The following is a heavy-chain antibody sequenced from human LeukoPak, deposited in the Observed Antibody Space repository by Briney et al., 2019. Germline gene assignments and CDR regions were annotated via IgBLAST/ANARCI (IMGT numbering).Heavy chain of an antibody. CDR1: GGTFSSYA. Sequence: SVKVSCKASGGTFSSYAISWVRQAPGQGLEWVGGIIHIFGTANYAQKFKGRVTITTDEPTSTAYMELSSLRYEDTAVYYCARSGRPYYEKQFDYWGQGTLVTVSS. CDR2: IIHIFGTA. D-gene: IGHD3-3*01. V-gene: IGHV1-69*05. CDR3: ARSGRPYYEKQFDY. J-gene: IGHJ4*02.